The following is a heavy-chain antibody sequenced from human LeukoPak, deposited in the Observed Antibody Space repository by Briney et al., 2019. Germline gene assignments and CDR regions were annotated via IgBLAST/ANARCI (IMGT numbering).Heavy chain of an antibody. Sequence: ASVKVSCKASGYTFTSYDINWVRQATGQGLEWMGWMNPSSGNTGYAQKFQGRVTMTRNISISTAYMELSSLRSEDTAVYYCARERGYCSGGSCYRPRRFDPWGQGTLVTVSS. CDR2: MNPSSGNT. D-gene: IGHD2-15*01. CDR1: GYTFTSYD. CDR3: ARERGYCSGGSCYRPRRFDP. J-gene: IGHJ5*02. V-gene: IGHV1-8*01.